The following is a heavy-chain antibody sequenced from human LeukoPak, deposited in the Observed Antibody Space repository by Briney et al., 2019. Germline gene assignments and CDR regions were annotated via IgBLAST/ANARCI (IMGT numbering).Heavy chain of an antibody. V-gene: IGHV3-21*04. Sequence: GGSLRLSCAASGFTFSSYSMNWVRQAPGKGLEWVSSISSSSSYIYYADSVKGRFTISRDNSKNTLYLQMNNLRAEDTAVYYCARRAGGYSHPYDYWGQGTLVTVSS. J-gene: IGHJ4*02. CDR3: ARRAGGYSHPYDY. CDR1: GFTFSSYS. CDR2: ISSSSSYI. D-gene: IGHD4-23*01.